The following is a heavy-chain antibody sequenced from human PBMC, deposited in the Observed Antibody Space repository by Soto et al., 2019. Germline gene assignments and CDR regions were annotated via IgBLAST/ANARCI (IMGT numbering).Heavy chain of an antibody. J-gene: IGHJ4*02. CDR1: GVTWRRYE. CDR2: ITDTGGDA. V-gene: IGHV3-23*01. D-gene: IGHD3-10*01. CDR3: ARGSTDSYPGSGISDF. Sequence: GALMLCRAAAGVTWRRYEMNWVLQGAGEGLEWVSTITDTGGDAKYADSVRGLFTISRDNSKKTLYLQMSSLRADDSAVHFCARGSTDSYPGSGISDFWGRGTLVTVSS.